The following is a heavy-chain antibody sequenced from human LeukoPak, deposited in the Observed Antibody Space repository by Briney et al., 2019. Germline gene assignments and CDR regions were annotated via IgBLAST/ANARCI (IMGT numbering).Heavy chain of an antibody. J-gene: IGHJ4*02. D-gene: IGHD2-8*02. V-gene: IGHV3-23*01. CDR1: GFAFSTYG. CDR2: IFPSGGEI. Sequence: GGSLRLSCAASGFAFSTYGMSWVRQTPGKGLEWVSSIFPSGGEIHYADSVRGRFTISRDNSKSTLSLQMNSLRAEDTAIYYCATYRQVLLPFESWGQGTLVTVSS. CDR3: ATYRQVLLPFES.